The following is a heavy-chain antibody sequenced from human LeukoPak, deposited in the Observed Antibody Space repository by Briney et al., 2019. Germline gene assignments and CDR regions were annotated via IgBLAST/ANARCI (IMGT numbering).Heavy chain of an antibody. V-gene: IGHV3-64*04. CDR3: ARDLQAAAGTSGFDY. CDR2: ISSNGDNT. J-gene: IGHJ4*02. D-gene: IGHD6-13*01. CDR1: GFTFSTYV. Sequence: PGGSLRLSCSVSGFTFSTYVMHWVRQAPGKGLEYVSAISSNGDNTYYADSVKGRFTTSRDNSKNTLYLQMNSLRAEDTAVYYCARDLQAAAGTSGFDYWGQGTLVTVSS.